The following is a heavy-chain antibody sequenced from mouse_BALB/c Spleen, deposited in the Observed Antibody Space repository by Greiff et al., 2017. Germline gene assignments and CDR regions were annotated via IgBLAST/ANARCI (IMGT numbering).Heavy chain of an antibody. V-gene: IGHV5-6-4*01. D-gene: IGHD1-1*01. CDR2: ISSGGSYT. CDR1: GFTFSSYT. Sequence: EVKLVESGGGLVKPGGSLKLSCAASGFTFSSYTMSWVRQTPEKRLEWVATISSGGSYTYYPDSVKGRFTISRDNAKNTLYLQMSSLKSEDTAMYYCTRDRGSTVPFAYWGQGTLVTVSA. J-gene: IGHJ3*01. CDR3: TRDRGSTVPFAY.